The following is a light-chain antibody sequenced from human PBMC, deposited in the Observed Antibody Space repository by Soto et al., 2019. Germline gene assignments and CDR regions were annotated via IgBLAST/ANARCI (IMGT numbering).Light chain of an antibody. CDR2: DAS. Sequence: DIQMTQTQYSLSASVGDRVTITCQASQDISNYLNWYQQKPGKAPKLLIYDASNLETGVPSRFSGRGSGTDFTFTISSLQPEDIATYYCPQSDNLPPTFGEGTKVDVK. CDR3: PQSDNLPPT. V-gene: IGKV1-33*01. CDR1: QDISNY. J-gene: IGKJ4*02.